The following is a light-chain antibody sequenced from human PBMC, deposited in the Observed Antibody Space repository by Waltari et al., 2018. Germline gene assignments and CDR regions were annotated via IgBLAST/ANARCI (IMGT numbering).Light chain of an antibody. V-gene: IGLV3-1*01. Sequence: SYELTQPPSVSVSPGQTATNTCSGDKLGAKAVCWYQQKPGQSPVGVIYQNPTRPSGIPERFSGSNSENTATLTISGTQAMDEADYYCQAWATGTDVIFGGGTKVTVL. J-gene: IGLJ2*01. CDR2: QNP. CDR1: KLGAKA. CDR3: QAWATGTDVI.